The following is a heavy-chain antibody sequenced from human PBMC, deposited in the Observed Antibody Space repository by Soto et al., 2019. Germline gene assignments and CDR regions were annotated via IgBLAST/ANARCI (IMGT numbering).Heavy chain of an antibody. J-gene: IGHJ6*02. CDR3: ARGRSSYAYAPIYYYGMDV. V-gene: IGHV4-59*01. Sequence: SETLSLTCTFSGGSISSYYWSWIRQPPGKGLEWIGYIYYSGSTNYNPPLKSRVTISVDTSKNQFSLKLSSVTAADTAVYYCARGRSSYAYAPIYYYGMDVWGQGTTVTVSS. CDR2: IYYSGST. CDR1: GGSISSYY. D-gene: IGHD5-12*01.